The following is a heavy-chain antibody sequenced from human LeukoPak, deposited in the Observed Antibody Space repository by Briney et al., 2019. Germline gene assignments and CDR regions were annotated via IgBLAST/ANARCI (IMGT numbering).Heavy chain of an antibody. V-gene: IGHV1-46*01. Sequence: ASVKVSCKASGYTFTGYYIYWVRQAPGQGLEWVGVFNPSGGSTSYAQKFQGRVTMTRDTSTSTVYMELSSLRSEDTAVYFCARVRDGYNDAFDIWGQGTMVTVS. J-gene: IGHJ3*02. CDR2: FNPSGGST. CDR3: ARVRDGYNDAFDI. D-gene: IGHD5-24*01. CDR1: GYTFTGYY.